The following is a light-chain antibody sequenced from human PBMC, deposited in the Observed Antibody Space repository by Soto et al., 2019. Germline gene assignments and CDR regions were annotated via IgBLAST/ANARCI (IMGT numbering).Light chain of an antibody. V-gene: IGKV3-20*01. CDR1: QSVTSSY. CDR3: HQYGSSQET. Sequence: IVLALSSGTLSLSPGGRATLSCRASQSVTSSYLAWYQQEPGPAPGLPIHGASSRASAIPDRFSGRGSGTDFTLTISRLEPEDFAVYYCHQYGSSQETVGQGTKVDNK. J-gene: IGKJ1*01. CDR2: GAS.